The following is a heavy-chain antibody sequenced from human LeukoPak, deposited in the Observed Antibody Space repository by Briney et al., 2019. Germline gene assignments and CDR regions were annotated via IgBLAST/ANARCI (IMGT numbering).Heavy chain of an antibody. V-gene: IGHV4-39*01. D-gene: IGHD2-21*01. CDR1: GVSISRSYYY. Sequence: PSETLSLTCSVSGVSISRSYYYWGWIRPPPGKGLEWIGTIYDSGNTFYNPSLKSRVTISVDTSINHFSLTLTSLTAADTAVYFCSRHEHKALSGDTWGQGTLVTVSS. CDR2: IYDSGNT. J-gene: IGHJ5*02. CDR3: SRHEHKALSGDT.